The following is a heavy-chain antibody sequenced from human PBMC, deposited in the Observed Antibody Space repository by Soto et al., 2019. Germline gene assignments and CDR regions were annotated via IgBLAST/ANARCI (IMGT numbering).Heavy chain of an antibody. Sequence: QVQLQESGPGLVKPSQTLSLTCTVSGGSISSGGYYWSWIRQHPGKGLEWIGYIYYSGSTYYNPALKSRVTISVDTSKNQFSLKLSSVTAADTAVYYCARVVRQFRWFGEWNFDYWGQGTLVTVSS. CDR3: ARVVRQFRWFGEWNFDY. D-gene: IGHD3-10*01. CDR1: GGSISSGGYY. V-gene: IGHV4-31*03. CDR2: IYYSGST. J-gene: IGHJ4*02.